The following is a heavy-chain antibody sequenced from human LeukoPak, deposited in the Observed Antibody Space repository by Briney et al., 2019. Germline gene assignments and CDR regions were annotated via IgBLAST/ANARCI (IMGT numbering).Heavy chain of an antibody. CDR3: ARDSAGSFYDILTGYYGY. CDR2: INSDGSST. CDR1: GFTFSSYW. V-gene: IGHV3-74*01. D-gene: IGHD3-9*01. Sequence: GGSLRLSCAASGFTFSSYWMHWVRQAPGKGLVWVSRINSDGSSTSYADSVKGRFTISRDNAKNTLYLQMNSLRAEDTAVYYCARDSAGSFYDILTGYYGYWGQGTLVTVSS. J-gene: IGHJ4*02.